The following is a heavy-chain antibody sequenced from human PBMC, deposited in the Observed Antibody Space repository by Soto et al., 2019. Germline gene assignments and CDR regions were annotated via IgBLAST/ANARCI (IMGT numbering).Heavy chain of an antibody. D-gene: IGHD6-19*01. J-gene: IGHJ4*02. CDR1: GYTFISYR. CDR2: ISSYNGDT. V-gene: IGHV1-18*01. CDR3: ARLEGSGWYGMDY. Sequence: GASVKVSCKASGYTFISYRVSWVRQAPGQGLEWMGWISSYNGDTNYAQKFQGRVSMTTDTSTTTAYMELRSLRSDDTAVYYCARLEGSGWYGMDYWGQGALVTVSS.